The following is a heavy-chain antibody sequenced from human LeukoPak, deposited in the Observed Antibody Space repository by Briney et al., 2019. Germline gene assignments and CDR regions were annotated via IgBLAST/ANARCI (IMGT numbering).Heavy chain of an antibody. CDR1: GGTFINYV. J-gene: IGHJ3*02. V-gene: IGHV1-69*13. CDR3: AREKVAVAGTDAFDI. D-gene: IGHD6-19*01. CDR2: IIPSFGTA. Sequence: ASVRVSCKASGGTFINYVISWVRQAPGQGLEWMGGIIPSFGTANYAQKLQGRVTIISDESTRTAYMELSSLRSEGTAVYYCAREKVAVAGTDAFDIWGQGTMVTVSS.